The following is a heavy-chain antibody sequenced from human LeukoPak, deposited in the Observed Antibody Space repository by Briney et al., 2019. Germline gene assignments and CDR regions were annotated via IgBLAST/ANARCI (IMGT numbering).Heavy chain of an antibody. D-gene: IGHD4/OR15-4a*01. Sequence: GGSLRLSCVASGFAFSNFAMSWVRQAPGKGLEWVSAISGSGGNTYYADSVKGRFTISRDNSKNTLYLQMNSLRAEDTAVYYCARRAGAYSHPYDYWGQGTLVTVSS. CDR3: ARRAGAYSHPYDY. J-gene: IGHJ4*02. CDR1: GFAFSNFA. CDR2: ISGSGGNT. V-gene: IGHV3-23*01.